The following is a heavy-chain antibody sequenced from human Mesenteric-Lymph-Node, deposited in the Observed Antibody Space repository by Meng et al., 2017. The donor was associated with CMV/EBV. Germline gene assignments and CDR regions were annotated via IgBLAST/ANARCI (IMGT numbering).Heavy chain of an antibody. Sequence: GESLKISCAASGFTFSSYAMSWVRQAPGKGLEWVSAISGSGGSTYYADSVKGRFTISRDNSKNTLYLQMNSLRAEDTAVYYCAKVRVRGEPYAFDIWGQGTTVTVSS. D-gene: IGHD3-10*01. CDR3: AKVRVRGEPYAFDI. CDR1: GFTFSSYA. J-gene: IGHJ3*02. V-gene: IGHV3-23*01. CDR2: ISGSGGST.